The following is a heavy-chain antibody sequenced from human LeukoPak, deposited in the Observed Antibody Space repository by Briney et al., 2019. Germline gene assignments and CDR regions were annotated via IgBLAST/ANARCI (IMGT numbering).Heavy chain of an antibody. CDR1: GFTFSSYW. Sequence: GGSLRLSCAASGFTFSSYWMHWVRHAPGKGLVWVSRINRDGSDTTCADSLKGRFTISRDNAKNTLYLQMNSLRAEDTAVYYCARGDSSSSLDYWGQGTLVTVSS. J-gene: IGHJ4*02. CDR3: ARGDSSSSLDY. D-gene: IGHD6-6*01. V-gene: IGHV3-74*03. CDR2: INRDGSDT.